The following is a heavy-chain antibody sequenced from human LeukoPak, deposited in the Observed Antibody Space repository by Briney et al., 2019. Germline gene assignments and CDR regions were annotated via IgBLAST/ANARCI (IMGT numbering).Heavy chain of an antibody. CDR1: GFTFDDYA. Sequence: GGSLRLSCAASGFTFDDYAMHWVRQAPGKGLEWVSGISWNSGSIGYADSVRGRFTISRDNAKSSLDLQMNSLRAEDTAVYYCARDPHSGYGSSGGFDCWGQGTLVTVSS. D-gene: IGHD3-22*01. J-gene: IGHJ4*02. V-gene: IGHV3-9*01. CDR2: ISWNSGSI. CDR3: ARDPHSGYGSSGGFDC.